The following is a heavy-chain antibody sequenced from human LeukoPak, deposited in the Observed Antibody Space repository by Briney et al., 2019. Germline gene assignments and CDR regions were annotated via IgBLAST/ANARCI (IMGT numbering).Heavy chain of an antibody. V-gene: IGHV4-59*08. D-gene: IGHD2-2*01. J-gene: IGHJ5*02. CDR3: ARHIGYCSTTTCQPGFHP. Sequence: SETLSLTCTVSGGSISSYYWSLIRQPPGKGLEWNGYIYYSGSTNYNPSLRSRVTISVDTSKNQFSLKLSSVTAADTAMYYCARHIGYCSTTTCQPGFHPWGQGTLVTVSS. CDR2: IYYSGST. CDR1: GGSISSYY.